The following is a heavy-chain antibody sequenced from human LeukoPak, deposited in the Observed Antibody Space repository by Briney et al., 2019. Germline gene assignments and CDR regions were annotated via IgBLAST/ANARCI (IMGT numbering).Heavy chain of an antibody. D-gene: IGHD4-11*01. Sequence: SGPTLVNPTQTLTLTCTFSGLSLSTVGVGVVWIRQPPVKALEWLGVTYWNGDKRYNPSLKSRLTITKDTSRNQEVLTMTNMDPVDTATYYCGHRRQSFDYHGVDVWGQGTTVTVSS. V-gene: IGHV2-5*01. J-gene: IGHJ6*02. CDR2: TYWNGDK. CDR3: GHRRQSFDYHGVDV. CDR1: GLSLSTVGVG.